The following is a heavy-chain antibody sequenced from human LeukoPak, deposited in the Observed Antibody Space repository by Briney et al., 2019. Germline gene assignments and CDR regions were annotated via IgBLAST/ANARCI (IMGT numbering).Heavy chain of an antibody. CDR2: ISSSSNTI. CDR3: ATTPGYYGSGSREN. Sequence: AGGSLRLSCAASGFTFNSYSMNWVRQAPGKGLEWVSYISSSSNTIYYADSVKGRFTISRDNAKNSLYLQLNSLRAEDTAVYYCATTPGYYGSGSRENWGQGTLVTVSS. CDR1: GFTFNSYS. D-gene: IGHD3-10*01. V-gene: IGHV3-48*01. J-gene: IGHJ4*02.